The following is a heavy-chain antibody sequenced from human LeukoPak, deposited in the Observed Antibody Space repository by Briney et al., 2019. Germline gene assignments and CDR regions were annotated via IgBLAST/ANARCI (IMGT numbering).Heavy chain of an antibody. J-gene: IGHJ4*02. CDR2: ISYDGSNK. V-gene: IGHV3-30-3*01. CDR3: ARARVAVDY. D-gene: IGHD2-15*01. CDR1: GFTFSSYA. Sequence: GGSLRLSCAASGFTFSSYAMHWVRQAPGKGLEWVAVISYDGSNKYYADSVKGRFTISRDNSKNTLYLQMNSLRAEDTAVYCCARARVAVDYWGQGTLVTVSS.